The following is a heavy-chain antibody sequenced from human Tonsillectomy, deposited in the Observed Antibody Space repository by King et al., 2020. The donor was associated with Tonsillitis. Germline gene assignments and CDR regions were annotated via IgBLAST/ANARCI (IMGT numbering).Heavy chain of an antibody. V-gene: IGHV4-39*07. CDR2: MYYSEST. D-gene: IGHD5-18*01. J-gene: IGHJ6*02. CDR1: GGSINIGYY. CDR3: ARERGLYSYGYSYGMDV. Sequence: LQLQESGPGLVKPSETLSLTCTVSGGSINIGYYWGWIRQPPGKGLEWIGSMYYSESTYYNPSLKSRVTISVDTSKNQFSLKLSSVTAADTAVYYCARERGLYSYGYSYGMDVWGQGTTVTVSS.